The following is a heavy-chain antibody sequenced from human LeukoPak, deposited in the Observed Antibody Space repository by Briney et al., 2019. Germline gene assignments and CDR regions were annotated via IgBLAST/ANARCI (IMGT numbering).Heavy chain of an antibody. CDR2: IYTSGST. J-gene: IGHJ4*02. D-gene: IGHD2-15*01. CDR1: GGSISSGSYY. V-gene: IGHV4-61*02. CDR3: ARMARDKTRYYFDY. Sequence: PSETLSLTCTVSGGSISSGSYYWSWIRQPAGKGLGWIGRIYTSGSTNYNPSLKSRVTISVDTSKNQFSLKLSSVTAADTAVYYCARMARDKTRYYFDYWGQGTLVTVSS.